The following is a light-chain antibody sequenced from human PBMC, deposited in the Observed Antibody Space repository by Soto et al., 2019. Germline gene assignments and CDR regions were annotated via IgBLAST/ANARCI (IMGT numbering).Light chain of an antibody. V-gene: IGLV1-40*01. Sequence: QSVLTQPPSVSGAPGQRVTISCTGTISNIGAGYDVHWYQHLPGTAPKLLIYSNVNRPSGVPDRFSGSKSATSASLAITGLQADDEADYYCQSHDSSLSVTFGTGTKVTVL. J-gene: IGLJ1*01. CDR1: ISNIGAGYD. CDR2: SNV. CDR3: QSHDSSLSVT.